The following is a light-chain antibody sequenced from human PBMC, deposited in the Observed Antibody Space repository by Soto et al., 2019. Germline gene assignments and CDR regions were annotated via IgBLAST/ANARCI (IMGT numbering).Light chain of an antibody. J-gene: IGKJ1*01. V-gene: IGKV1-5*03. Sequence: DIQMTQSPSTLSASVGDRVTITCRASQSISSWLAWYQQKPGKAPKLLIYKASSLESGVPSRFSGSGSGTEFPLTISSLQPDDFATYYCQQYNSLWTCGQGTKVEIK. CDR1: QSISSW. CDR2: KAS. CDR3: QQYNSLWT.